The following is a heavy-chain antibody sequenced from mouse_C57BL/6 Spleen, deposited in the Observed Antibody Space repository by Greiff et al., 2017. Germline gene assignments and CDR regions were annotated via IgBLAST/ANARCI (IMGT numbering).Heavy chain of an antibody. CDR3: ARNSLLRGVFDY. CDR2: IWSGGST. V-gene: IGHV2-2*01. J-gene: IGHJ2*01. Sequence: QVQLQQSGPGLVQPSQSLSITCTVSGFSLTSYGVHWVRQSPGKGLEWLGVIWSGGSTDYNAAFISRLSISKDNSKSQVFFKMNSLQADDTAIYYCARNSLLRGVFDYWGQGTTLTVSS. D-gene: IGHD1-2*01. CDR1: GFSLTSYG.